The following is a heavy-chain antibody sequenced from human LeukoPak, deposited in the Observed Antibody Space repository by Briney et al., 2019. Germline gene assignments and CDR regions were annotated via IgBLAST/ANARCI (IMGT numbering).Heavy chain of an antibody. D-gene: IGHD4-17*01. V-gene: IGHV1-58*01. Sequence: SVKVSCKTSGFTFSTSAVQWVRQARGQRLEWIGWIIVGSGATNYAQSLQGRFTITRDMSTNTAYMELSSLGSEGSAVYYCAAELYGVYTDCCTFHLWGQGTLVTVSS. CDR2: IIVGSGAT. J-gene: IGHJ3*01. CDR3: AAELYGVYTDCCTFHL. CDR1: GFTFSTSA.